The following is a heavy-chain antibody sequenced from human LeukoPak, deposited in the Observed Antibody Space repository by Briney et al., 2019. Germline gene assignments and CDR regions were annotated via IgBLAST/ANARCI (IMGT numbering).Heavy chain of an antibody. CDR2: IRYDGSNK. D-gene: IGHD3-9*01. CDR3: AKRRYFDWLLSVNYFDY. CDR1: GFTFSSYG. V-gene: IGHV3-30*02. J-gene: IGHJ4*02. Sequence: GGSLRLSCAASGFTFSSYGMHWVRQAPGKGLEWVAFIRYDGSNKYYADSVKGRFTISRDNSENTLYLQMNSLRAEDTAVYYCAKRRYFDWLLSVNYFDYWGQGTLVTVSS.